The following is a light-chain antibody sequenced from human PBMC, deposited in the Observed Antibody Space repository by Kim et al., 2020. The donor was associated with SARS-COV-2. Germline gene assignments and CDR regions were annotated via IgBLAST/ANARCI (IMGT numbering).Light chain of an antibody. CDR2: YDS. CDR3: QVWESSSDHPGV. Sequence: SYELTQPPSVSVAPGKTARLTCGGNNIGSKSVHWYQQKPGQAPVLVIYYDSDRPSGIPERFSGSNSGNTATLSISRVEAGDEADYYCQVWESSSDHPGVFGGGTQLTVL. CDR1: NIGSKS. J-gene: IGLJ3*02. V-gene: IGLV3-21*01.